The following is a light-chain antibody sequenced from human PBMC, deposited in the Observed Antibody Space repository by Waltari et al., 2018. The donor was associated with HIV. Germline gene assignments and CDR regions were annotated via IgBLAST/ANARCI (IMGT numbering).Light chain of an antibody. CDR1: SSDVGGYNY. J-gene: IGLJ2*01. CDR2: DVI. CDR3: SSHAGSKVV. V-gene: IGLV2-8*01. Sequence: QSALTQPPSASGSPGQSVTLSCTGPSSDVGGYNYVSWHQQHPGKAPKPMIYDVIKRPSGVPDRFSGSKSGNTASLTVSGLQPEDEADYYCSSHAGSKVVFGGGTRLTVL.